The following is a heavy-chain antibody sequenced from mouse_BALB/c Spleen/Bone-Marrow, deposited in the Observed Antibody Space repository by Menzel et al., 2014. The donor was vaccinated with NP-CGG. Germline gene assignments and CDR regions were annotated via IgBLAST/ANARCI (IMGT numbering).Heavy chain of an antibody. CDR1: GYTFTSYY. CDR3: TRSYYGNYSDV. V-gene: IGHV1S81*02. J-gene: IGHJ1*01. CDR2: INPSNGGT. D-gene: IGHD2-1*01. Sequence: QVQLKDSGAELVKPGASVKLSCKAPGYTFTSYYMYWVKQRPGQGLEWIGEINPSNGGTNFNEKFKSKATLTVDKSSSTAYMQLSSLTSEDSAVYYCTRSYYGNYSDVWGAGTTVTVSS.